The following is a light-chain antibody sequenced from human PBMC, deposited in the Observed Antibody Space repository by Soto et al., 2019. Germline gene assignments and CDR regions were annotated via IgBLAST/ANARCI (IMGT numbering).Light chain of an antibody. Sequence: QSALTQSPSASASLGASVKLTCTLSSGHSSYAIAWHQQQPEKGPRYLMKLNSDGSHSKGDGIPDHFSGSSSGAERYLTISSLQSEDEADYYCQTWGTGIHYVFGTGTKLTVL. CDR3: QTWGTGIHYV. CDR1: SGHSSYA. V-gene: IGLV4-69*01. J-gene: IGLJ1*01. CDR2: LNSDGSH.